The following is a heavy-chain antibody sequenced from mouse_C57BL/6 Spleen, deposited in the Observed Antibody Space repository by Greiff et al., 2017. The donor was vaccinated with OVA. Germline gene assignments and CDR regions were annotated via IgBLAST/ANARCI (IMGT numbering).Heavy chain of an antibody. CDR3: ANDYGSSYYYVDY. Sequence: QVQLQQPGAELVKPGASVKLSCKASGYTFTSYWMHWVKQRPGQGLEWFGMIHPNSGRTNYNEKFKSKASLTVDKASRKAYMQLSSQTSEDSAVKYYANDYGSSYYYVDYWGQGTTLAVSS. CDR2: IHPNSGRT. D-gene: IGHD1-1*01. J-gene: IGHJ2*01. V-gene: IGHV1-64*01. CDR1: GYTFTSYW.